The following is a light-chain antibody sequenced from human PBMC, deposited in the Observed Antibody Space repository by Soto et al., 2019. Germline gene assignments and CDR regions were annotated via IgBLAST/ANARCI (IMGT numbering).Light chain of an antibody. Sequence: DIQMTQSPSSLSASVGDRVTITCQASQDIRMYLNWYQQKPGRAPKLLIYGASNLETGVPPMFSGSASGTDFTLASSSLHPQDIPTYYCLHRDSLPPFTFGPRTKVVIK. CDR3: LHRDSLPPFT. V-gene: IGKV1-33*01. J-gene: IGKJ3*01. CDR2: GAS. CDR1: QDIRMY.